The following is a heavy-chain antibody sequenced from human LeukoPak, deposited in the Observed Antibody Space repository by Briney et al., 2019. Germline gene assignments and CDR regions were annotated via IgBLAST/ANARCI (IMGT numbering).Heavy chain of an antibody. V-gene: IGHV3-15*01. Sequence: GGSLRLSCAASGFTFSNAWMSWVRQAPGKGLEWVGRIKSKTDGGTTDYAAPVKGRFTISRDDSKNTLYLQMNSLKTEDTAVYYCTTVVGSGYSYTDYWGQGTLVTVSP. CDR2: IKSKTDGGTT. D-gene: IGHD3-22*01. J-gene: IGHJ4*02. CDR3: TTVVGSGYSYTDY. CDR1: GFTFSNAW.